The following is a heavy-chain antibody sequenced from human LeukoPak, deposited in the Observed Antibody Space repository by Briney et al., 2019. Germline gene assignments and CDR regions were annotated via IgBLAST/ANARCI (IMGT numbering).Heavy chain of an antibody. J-gene: IGHJ4*02. CDR1: GYIFTSYW. CDR3: TRKGYAFDY. D-gene: IGHD2-8*01. CDR2: IYPGDSDT. Sequence: GESLKISCKVSGYIFTSYWFGWVRQMPGKGLEWMGIIYPGDSDTSYSPSFQGQVTISVDKSISTAYLQWSSLKASDTAMYYCTRKGYAFDYWGQGTLSPSPQ. V-gene: IGHV5-51*01.